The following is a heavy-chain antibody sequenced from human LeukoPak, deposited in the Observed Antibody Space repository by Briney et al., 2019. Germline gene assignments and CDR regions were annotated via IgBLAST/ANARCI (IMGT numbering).Heavy chain of an antibody. V-gene: IGHV3-7*01. CDR3: ARGPGSSSWFFYFDY. CDR1: GLTFSNYA. D-gene: IGHD6-13*01. Sequence: GGSLRLSCAASGLTFSNYAMSWVRQAPGKGLEWVANIKQDGSEKYYVDSVKGRFTISRDNAKNSLYLQMNSLRAEDTAVYYCARGPGSSSWFFYFDYWGQGTLVTVSS. J-gene: IGHJ4*02. CDR2: IKQDGSEK.